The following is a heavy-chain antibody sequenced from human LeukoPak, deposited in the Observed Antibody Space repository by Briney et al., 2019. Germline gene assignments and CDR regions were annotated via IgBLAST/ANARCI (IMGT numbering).Heavy chain of an antibody. J-gene: IGHJ4*02. CDR2: IYYSGST. D-gene: IGHD3-10*01. CDR1: GGSISSYY. Sequence: PSETLSLTCTVSGGSISSYYWSWIRQPPGKGLEWIGYIYYSGSTNYNPSLKSRVTISVDTSKNQFSLKLSSVTAADTAVYYCARRKLSDGSPSFGYWGQGTLVTVSS. CDR3: ARRKLSDGSPSFGY. V-gene: IGHV4-59*08.